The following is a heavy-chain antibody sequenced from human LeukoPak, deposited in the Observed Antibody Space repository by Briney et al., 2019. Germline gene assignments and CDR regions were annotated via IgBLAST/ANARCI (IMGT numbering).Heavy chain of an antibody. D-gene: IGHD3-22*01. CDR1: GYTFTSYA. Sequence: ASVKVSCKASGYTFTSYAMHWVRQAPGQRLEWMGWINAGDGNTKYSQKFQGRVTITRDTSASTAYMELSSLRSEDTAVYYCARVLYDSSGYYHSDYWGQGTLVTVSS. CDR2: INAGDGNT. CDR3: ARVLYDSSGYYHSDY. V-gene: IGHV1-3*01. J-gene: IGHJ4*02.